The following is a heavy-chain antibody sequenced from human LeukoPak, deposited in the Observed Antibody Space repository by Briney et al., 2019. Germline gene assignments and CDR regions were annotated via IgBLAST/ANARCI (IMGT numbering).Heavy chain of an antibody. Sequence: ASVKVSCKASGYTFTSYGISRVRQAPGQGLEWMGWISAYNGNTNYAQKLQGRVTMTTDTSTSTAYMELRSLRSDDTAVYYCARDGTGDAVYYYYMDVWGKGTTVTVSS. CDR3: ARDGTGDAVYYYYMDV. D-gene: IGHD7-27*01. V-gene: IGHV1-18*01. CDR2: ISAYNGNT. J-gene: IGHJ6*03. CDR1: GYTFTSYG.